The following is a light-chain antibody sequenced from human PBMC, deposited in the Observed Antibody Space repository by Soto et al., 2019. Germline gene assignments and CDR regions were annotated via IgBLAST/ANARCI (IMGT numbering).Light chain of an antibody. Sequence: EIVLTQSPGTLSLSPGERATLSSRASQSVTSSYLAWYQQKPGQAPRLLIYGASSRATGIPDRFSGSGSGTDFTLTISRLEPEDFAVYYCQQYGSSPQTFGQGTKVEI. CDR3: QQYGSSPQT. CDR1: QSVTSSY. CDR2: GAS. J-gene: IGKJ1*01. V-gene: IGKV3-20*01.